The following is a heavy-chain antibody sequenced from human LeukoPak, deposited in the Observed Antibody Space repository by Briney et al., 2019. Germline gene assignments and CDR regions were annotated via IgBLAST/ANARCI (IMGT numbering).Heavy chain of an antibody. CDR1: GFTFSSYG. J-gene: IGHJ3*02. Sequence: HPGGSLRLSCAASGFTFSSYGMHWVRQAPGKGLEWVAFIRYDGSNKYYADSVKGRFTISRDNSKNTLYLQMNSLRAEDTAVYYCATVGRGTLNGAFDIWGQGTMVTVSS. CDR3: ATVGRGTLNGAFDI. V-gene: IGHV3-30*02. CDR2: IRYDGSNK. D-gene: IGHD2-8*01.